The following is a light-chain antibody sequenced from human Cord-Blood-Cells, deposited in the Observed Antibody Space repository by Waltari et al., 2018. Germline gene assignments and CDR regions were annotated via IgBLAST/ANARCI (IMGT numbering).Light chain of an antibody. CDR3: CSYAGSSTYV. Sequence: QSALTQPASVSGSPGQSITISCTGTSSDVGRYNLVSWYQQHPGKAPKLLIYEGSKRPSGVSNRFSGSKSGNTASLTSSGLQADDEADYYCCSYAGSSTYVFGTGTKVTVL. CDR2: EGS. J-gene: IGLJ1*01. V-gene: IGLV2-23*01. CDR1: SSDVGRYNL.